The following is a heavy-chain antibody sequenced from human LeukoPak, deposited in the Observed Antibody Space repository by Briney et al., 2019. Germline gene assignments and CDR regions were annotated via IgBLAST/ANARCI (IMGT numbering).Heavy chain of an antibody. D-gene: IGHD2-2*01. V-gene: IGHV3-49*03. Sequence: GGSLRLSCTASGFTFGDYAMSWFRQAPGKGVEWVGFIRSKAYGGTTEYAASVKGRFTISRDDSKSIAYLQMNSLKTEDTAVYYCTRAYTQLGFDPWGQGTLVTVSS. CDR3: TRAYTQLGFDP. CDR1: GFTFGDYA. J-gene: IGHJ5*02. CDR2: IRSKAYGGTT.